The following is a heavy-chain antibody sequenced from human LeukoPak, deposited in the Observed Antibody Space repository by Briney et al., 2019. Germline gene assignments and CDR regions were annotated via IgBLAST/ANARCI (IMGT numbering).Heavy chain of an antibody. Sequence: GGSLRLSCAASGFTFSSYGMTWVRQAPGKGLEWVSYISSSSSTIYYADSVKGRFTISRDNAKNSLYLQLNGLRAEDTAVYYCARSLVVGATYPYHWGQGTLVTVSS. J-gene: IGHJ5*02. CDR3: ARSLVVGATYPYH. V-gene: IGHV3-48*01. CDR2: ISSSSSTI. D-gene: IGHD1-26*01. CDR1: GFTFSSYG.